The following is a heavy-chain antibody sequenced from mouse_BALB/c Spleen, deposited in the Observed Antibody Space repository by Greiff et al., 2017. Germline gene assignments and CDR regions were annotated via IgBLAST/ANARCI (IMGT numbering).Heavy chain of an antibody. CDR3: ARRGYYGNLYWYFDV. Sequence: EVQRVESGPSLVKPSQTLSLTCSVTGDSITSGYWNWIRKFPGNKLEYMGYISYSGSTYYNPSLKSRISITRDTSKNQYYLQLNSVTTEDTATYYCARRGYYGNLYWYFDVWGAGTTVTVSS. D-gene: IGHD2-1*01. V-gene: IGHV3-8*02. CDR1: GDSITSGY. CDR2: ISYSGST. J-gene: IGHJ1*01.